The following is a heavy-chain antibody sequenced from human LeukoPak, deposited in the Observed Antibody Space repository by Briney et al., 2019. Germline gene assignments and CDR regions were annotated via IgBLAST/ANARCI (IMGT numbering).Heavy chain of an antibody. D-gene: IGHD3-10*01. V-gene: IGHV3-53*01. CDR2: IYSGGST. CDR3: ATYPYYGSGSYYHRFDY. Sequence: GGSLRLSCAASGFTVSSNYMSWVRQAPGKGLEWVSVIYSGGSTYYADSVKGRFTISRDNSKNTLYLQMNSLRAEDTAVYYCATYPYYGSGSYYHRFDYWGQGTLVTVSS. J-gene: IGHJ4*02. CDR1: GFTVSSNY.